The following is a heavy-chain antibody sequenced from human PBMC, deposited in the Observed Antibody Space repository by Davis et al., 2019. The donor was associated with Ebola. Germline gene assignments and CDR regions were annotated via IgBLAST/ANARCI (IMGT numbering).Heavy chain of an antibody. CDR3: ASHLGYCSSTSCYNYWYFDL. J-gene: IGHJ2*01. CDR1: GYSFTSYW. V-gene: IGHV5-10-1*01. Sequence: GESLKISCKGSGYSFTSYWISWVRQMPGKGLEWMGRIDPSDSYTNYSPSFQGHVTISADKSISTAYLQWSSLKASDTAMYYCASHLGYCSSTSCYNYWYFDLWGRGTLVTVSS. CDR2: IDPSDSYT. D-gene: IGHD2-2*01.